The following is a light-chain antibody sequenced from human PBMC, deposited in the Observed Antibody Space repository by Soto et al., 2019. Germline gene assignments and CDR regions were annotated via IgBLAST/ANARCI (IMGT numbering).Light chain of an antibody. CDR3: SSYTTSYSWV. J-gene: IGLJ3*02. V-gene: IGLV2-14*01. CDR2: EVS. Sequence: QSALTQPASVSGSPGQSITISCTGTSSDIGGYNFVSWYQQHPGKALKLTLYEVSNRPSGVSDRFSGSKSGNTASLTISGLQAEDEADYYCSSYTTSYSWVFGGGTQLTVL. CDR1: SSDIGGYNF.